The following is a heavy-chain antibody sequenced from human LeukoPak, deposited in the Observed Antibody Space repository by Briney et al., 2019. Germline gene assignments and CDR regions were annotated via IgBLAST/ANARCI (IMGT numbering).Heavy chain of an antibody. D-gene: IGHD3-10*01. CDR1: GGSLSGYY. CDR2: INYSGSA. CDR3: ARRTAARGWFDP. J-gene: IGHJ5*02. Sequence: PSETLSLTCAVYGGSLSGYYWTGIRQPPGKGREWIGDINYSGSANYNPSLNSPVTLSVDTSKLQLALKLSSVTAADTAVYYCARRTAARGWFDPWGQGTLVTVSS. V-gene: IGHV4-34*01.